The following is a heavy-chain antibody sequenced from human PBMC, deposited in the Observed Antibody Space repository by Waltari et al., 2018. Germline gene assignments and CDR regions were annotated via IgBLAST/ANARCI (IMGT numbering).Heavy chain of an antibody. CDR1: GGTFSRYA. Sequence: QVQLVQSGAEVKKPGSSVQVSCKASGGTFSRYAISWVRQAPGQGLEWMGGIIPIFGTANYAQKFQGRVTITADESTSTVYMELSSLRSEDTAVYYCARASGSYSGKYYYYYYMDVWGKGTTVTISS. J-gene: IGHJ6*03. D-gene: IGHD1-26*01. CDR3: ARASGSYSGKYYYYYYMDV. V-gene: IGHV1-69*12. CDR2: IIPIFGTA.